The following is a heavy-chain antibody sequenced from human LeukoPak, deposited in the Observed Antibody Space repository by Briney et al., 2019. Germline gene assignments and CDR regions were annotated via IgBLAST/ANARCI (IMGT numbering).Heavy chain of an antibody. CDR3: AKETRAGTTWPFDY. D-gene: IGHD1-1*01. CDR1: GFTFNDYA. CDR2: ISSGGGST. J-gene: IGHJ4*02. V-gene: IGHV3-23*01. Sequence: GRSLRLSCAASGFTFNDYAMTWVRQAPGKGLEWVSAISSGGGSTYYVDSVKGRFTISRDNSVNTLYLQMNSLRAEDTAVYYCAKETRAGTTWPFDYWGQGTLVTVSS.